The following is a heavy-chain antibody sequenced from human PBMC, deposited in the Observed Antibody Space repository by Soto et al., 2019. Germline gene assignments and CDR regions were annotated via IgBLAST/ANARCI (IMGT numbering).Heavy chain of an antibody. Sequence: GESQEISCKRSGYTFTSYWIGWVRQMPGKGPEWMGIIYPGDSDTKYNPSFQGQVTISADKSITTTYLQWSSLKASDTAIYYCAASIFYYGMDVWGQGTTVTVSS. J-gene: IGHJ6*02. V-gene: IGHV5-51*01. CDR3: AASIFYYGMDV. CDR1: GYTFTSYW. CDR2: IYPGDSDT.